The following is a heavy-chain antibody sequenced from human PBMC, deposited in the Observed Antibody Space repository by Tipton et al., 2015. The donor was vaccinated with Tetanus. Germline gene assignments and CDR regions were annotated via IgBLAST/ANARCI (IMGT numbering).Heavy chain of an antibody. J-gene: IGHJ4*01. D-gene: IGHD2-8*02. V-gene: IGHV4-59*01. CDR1: GGSMISYY. Sequence: TLSLTCTVSGGSMISYYWSWIRQPAGKGLECIGYVFYTGITNYNPPFESRVTMSVDTSKNQISLKLRSVTAADTAVYYCARYHCTGTTCQHLDHWGQGTPVTVSS. CDR3: ARYHCTGTTCQHLDH. CDR2: VFYTGIT.